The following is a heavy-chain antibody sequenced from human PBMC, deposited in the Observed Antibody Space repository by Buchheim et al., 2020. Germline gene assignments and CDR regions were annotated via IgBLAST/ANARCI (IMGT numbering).Heavy chain of an antibody. D-gene: IGHD6-13*01. J-gene: IGHJ6*02. V-gene: IGHV4-61*02. Sequence: QVQLQESGPGLVKPSQTLSLTCTVSGGSISSGSYYWSWIRQPAGKGLEWIGRIYTSGSTNYNPSLKSRVTISVDTSKNQFSLKLSYVTAADTAVYYCAREALKQQLVRVPPEYYYYYYGMDVWGQGTT. CDR3: AREALKQQLVRVPPEYYYYYYGMDV. CDR2: IYTSGST. CDR1: GGSISSGSYY.